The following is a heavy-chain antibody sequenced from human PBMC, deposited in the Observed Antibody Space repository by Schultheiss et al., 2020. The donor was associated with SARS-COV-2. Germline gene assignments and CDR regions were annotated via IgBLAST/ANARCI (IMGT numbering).Heavy chain of an antibody. V-gene: IGHV3-30*07. CDR3: ARGGGWIGY. CDR1: GFTFSSYA. D-gene: IGHD6-19*01. J-gene: IGHJ4*02. Sequence: GGSLRLSCAVYGFTFSSYAMHWVRQAPGKGLEWVAVISYDGSNKYYADSVKGRFTISRDNSKNTLYLQMNSLRAEDTAVYYCARGGGWIGYWGQGTLVTVSS. CDR2: ISYDGSNK.